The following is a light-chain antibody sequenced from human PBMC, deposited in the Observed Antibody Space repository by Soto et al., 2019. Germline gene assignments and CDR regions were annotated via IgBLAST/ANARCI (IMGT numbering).Light chain of an antibody. J-gene: IGKJ1*01. CDR2: GAS. Sequence: IVLRQYPRNLCLYQGQRATLSCRASQSVSSSYLAWYQQKPGQAPRLLIYGASSRATGIPDRYRGSGSGTGLTFPLCRREPEEISVDYCQHFGAFGRGTKVDIK. CDR1: QSVSSSY. CDR3: QHFGA. V-gene: IGKV3-20*01.